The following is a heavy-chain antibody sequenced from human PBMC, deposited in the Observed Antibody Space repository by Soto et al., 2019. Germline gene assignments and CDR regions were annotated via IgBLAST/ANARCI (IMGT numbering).Heavy chain of an antibody. J-gene: IGHJ3*02. CDR1: GGSISSYY. Sequence: SETLSLTCTVSGGSISSYYWSWIRQPPGKGLEWIGYIYYSGSTNYNPSLKSRVTISVDTSKNQFSLKLSSVTAADTAVYYCARHRTYSNYAFDIWGQGTMVTVSS. V-gene: IGHV4-59*08. CDR3: ARHRTYSNYAFDI. D-gene: IGHD4-4*01. CDR2: IYYSGST.